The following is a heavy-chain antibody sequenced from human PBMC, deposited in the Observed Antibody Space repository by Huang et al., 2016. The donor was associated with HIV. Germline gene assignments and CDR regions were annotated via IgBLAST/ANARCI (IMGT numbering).Heavy chain of an antibody. CDR3: AKDGRGSGTYYDYFEY. CDR2: ISYDGSSK. D-gene: IGHD1-26*01. V-gene: IGHV3-30*18. CDR1: GFTFNKFD. J-gene: IGHJ4*02. Sequence: QVQLVESGGGVVQPGRSLRLSCAAFGFTFNKFDMHWVRQAPVKGLEWVAIISYDGSSKYQADSVKGRFTISRDNSKNTVYLQMNSLRVEDTAVYYCAKDGRGSGTYYDYFEYWGQGTLVTVSS.